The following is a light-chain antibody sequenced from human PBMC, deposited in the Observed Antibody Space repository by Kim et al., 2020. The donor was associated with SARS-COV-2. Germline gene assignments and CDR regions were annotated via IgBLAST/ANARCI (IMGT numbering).Light chain of an antibody. CDR1: QCISSS. V-gene: IGKV1-27*01. Sequence: DIQMTQSPSSLSASVGDRVTITCRASQCISSSLAWYQQKPGKVPKLLIYAASALQPGVPSRFSGSESGTDFTLTISSLQPEDVATYYCQQYNIGPDTFGQGTRLEIK. J-gene: IGKJ5*01. CDR3: QQYNIGPDT. CDR2: AAS.